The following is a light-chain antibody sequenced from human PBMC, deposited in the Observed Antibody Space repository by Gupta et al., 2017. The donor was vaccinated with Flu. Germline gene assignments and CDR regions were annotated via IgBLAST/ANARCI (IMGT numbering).Light chain of an antibody. CDR2: AAS. CDR3: QKENSASFT. Sequence: DIQMTQSPSSLCASVGDRVTITCRASQGISNYLAWYQQKPGKVPKLLIYAASTVQSGVPSRFSGSGSGTDFTLTISSRQPEDVATYYCQKENSASFTFGHRTNVDIK. J-gene: IGKJ3*01. V-gene: IGKV1-27*01. CDR1: QGISNY.